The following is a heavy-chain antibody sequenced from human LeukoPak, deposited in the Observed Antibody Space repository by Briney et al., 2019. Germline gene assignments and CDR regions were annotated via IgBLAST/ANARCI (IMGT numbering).Heavy chain of an antibody. D-gene: IGHD2-2*01. CDR2: IIPTFGTA. J-gene: IGHJ4*02. CDR3: ARDTGDIVVVPAAY. Sequence: VASVKVSCKASGGTFSSYAISWVRQAPGQGLEWMGGIIPTFGTANYAQKFQGRVTITADESTSTAYMELSSLRSEDTAVYYCARDTGDIVVVPAAYWGQGTLVTVSS. V-gene: IGHV1-69*01. CDR1: GGTFSSYA.